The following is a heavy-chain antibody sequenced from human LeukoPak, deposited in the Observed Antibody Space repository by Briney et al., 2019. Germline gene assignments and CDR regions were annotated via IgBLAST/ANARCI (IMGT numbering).Heavy chain of an antibody. J-gene: IGHJ4*02. CDR3: ANQGGLLWFGELSLLFDY. Sequence: PGGSLRLSCAASGFTFSSYAMSWVRQAPGKGLEWVSAISGSGGSTYYADPVKGRFTISRDNSKNTLYLQMNSLRAEDTAVYYCANQGGLLWFGELSLLFDYWGQGTLVTVSS. CDR1: GFTFSSYA. CDR2: ISGSGGST. D-gene: IGHD3-10*01. V-gene: IGHV3-23*01.